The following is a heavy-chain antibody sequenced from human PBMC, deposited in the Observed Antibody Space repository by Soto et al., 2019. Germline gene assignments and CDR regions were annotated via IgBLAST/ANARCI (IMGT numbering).Heavy chain of an antibody. D-gene: IGHD5-18*01. Sequence: SQTRSLTCAISGDRVSSSSSAWNWIRQSPSRGLEWQGRTYHTSQGYHDYAISLRGRITISPDTSTNQFSLQLSSVTPDDTGVYYCASGRVETARLTDSMDVWGQETPVTVSS. J-gene: IGHJ6*02. CDR3: ASGRVETARLTDSMDV. CDR1: GDRVSSSSSA. V-gene: IGHV6-1*01. CDR2: TYHTSQGYH.